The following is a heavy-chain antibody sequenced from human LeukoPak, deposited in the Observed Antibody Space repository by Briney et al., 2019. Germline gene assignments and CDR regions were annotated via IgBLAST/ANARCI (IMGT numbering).Heavy chain of an antibody. CDR1: GYTFTSYG. D-gene: IGHD6-6*01. V-gene: IGHV1-18*01. J-gene: IGHJ4*02. CDR2: ISAYNGNT. Sequence: ASVKVSCKASGYTFTSYGISWVRQAPGQGLEWMGWISAYNGNTNYAQKLQGRVTMTTDTSTSTAYMELRSLRSDDTAVYYCARAVTSPYSSSSDPRFDYWGQGTLVTVSS. CDR3: ARAVTSPYSSSSDPRFDY.